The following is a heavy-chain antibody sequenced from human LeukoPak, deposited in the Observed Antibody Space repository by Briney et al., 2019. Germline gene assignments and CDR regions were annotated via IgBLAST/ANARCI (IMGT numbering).Heavy chain of an antibody. CDR2: INPSGGNT. CDR3: ARDLGYSSLGYYYYYGMDV. Sequence: ASVKVSCKVSGYTFTSYYMHWVRQAPGQGLEWMGIINPSGGNTGYAQKFQGRVTMTRNTSISTAYMELSSLRSEDTAVYYCARDLGYSSLGYYYYYGMDVWGQGTTVTVSS. V-gene: IGHV1-46*01. J-gene: IGHJ6*02. D-gene: IGHD6-13*01. CDR1: GYTFTSYY.